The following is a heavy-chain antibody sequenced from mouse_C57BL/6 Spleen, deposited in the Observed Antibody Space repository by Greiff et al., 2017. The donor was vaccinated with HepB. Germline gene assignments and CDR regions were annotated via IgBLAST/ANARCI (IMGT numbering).Heavy chain of an antibody. CDR1: GYTFTSYW. Sequence: QVQLQQSGAELAKPGASVKLSCKASGYTFTSYWMHWVKQRPGQGLEWIGYINPSSGYTKYNQKFKDKATLTADKSSSTAYMQLSSLTYEGSAVYYCARSTYYYGSSDPGYWYFDVWGTGTTVTVAS. D-gene: IGHD1-1*01. V-gene: IGHV1-7*01. CDR3: ARSTYYYGSSDPGYWYFDV. CDR2: INPSSGYT. J-gene: IGHJ1*03.